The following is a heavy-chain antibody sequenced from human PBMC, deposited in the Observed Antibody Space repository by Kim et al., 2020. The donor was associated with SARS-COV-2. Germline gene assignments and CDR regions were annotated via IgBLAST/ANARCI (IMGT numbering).Heavy chain of an antibody. CDR3: SADDAFDI. V-gene: IGHV3-30*02. CDR2: GSNN. Sequence: GSNNSSANSVKRLFLITRDNSTNTLYLQMNSMGAEDTAVYYCSADDAFDIWGQGTMVTVSS. J-gene: IGHJ3*02. D-gene: IGHD2-2*01.